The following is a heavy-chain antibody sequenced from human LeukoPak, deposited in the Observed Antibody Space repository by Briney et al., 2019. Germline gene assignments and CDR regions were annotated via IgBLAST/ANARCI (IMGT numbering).Heavy chain of an antibody. CDR3: ARLGREIAAAGIPIDY. CDR2: VSAYNGNT. D-gene: IGHD6-13*01. V-gene: IGHV1-18*01. Sequence: GASVKVSCKASGYTFTTYGISWVRQAPGQGLEWMGWVSAYNGNTNYAQKLQGRVTMTTDTSANTAYMELGSLRSDDTAVYYCARLGREIAAAGIPIDYWGQGTLVTVSS. J-gene: IGHJ4*02. CDR1: GYTFTTYG.